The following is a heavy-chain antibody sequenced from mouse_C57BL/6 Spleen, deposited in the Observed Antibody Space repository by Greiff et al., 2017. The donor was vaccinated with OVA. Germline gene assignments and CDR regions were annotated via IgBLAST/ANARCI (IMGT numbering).Heavy chain of an antibody. V-gene: IGHV1-82*01. Sequence: QVQLQQSGPELVKPGASVKISCKASGYAFSSSWMNWVKQRPGKGLEWIGRIYPGDGDTNYNGKFKGKATLTADKSSSTVFMQLSSLTSEDSAVYFCARWLLLYYDAMDYWGQGTSVTVSS. CDR2: IYPGDGDT. CDR3: ARWLLLYYDAMDY. CDR1: GYAFSSSW. J-gene: IGHJ4*01. D-gene: IGHD2-3*01.